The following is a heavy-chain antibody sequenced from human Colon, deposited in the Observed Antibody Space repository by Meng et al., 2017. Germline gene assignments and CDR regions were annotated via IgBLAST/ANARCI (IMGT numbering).Heavy chain of an antibody. D-gene: IGHD2-21*02. Sequence: GGSLRLSCTASGFTFSYHFMSWIHQAPGKGLEWVSYISSTGSTIYYADSVKGRFTISRDNAKNSLYLQMNSLRAEDTAVYYCARDFGDWGDYWGQGTLVTVSS. CDR3: ARDFGDWGDY. CDR1: GFTFSYHF. CDR2: ISSTGSTI. J-gene: IGHJ4*02. V-gene: IGHV3-11*04.